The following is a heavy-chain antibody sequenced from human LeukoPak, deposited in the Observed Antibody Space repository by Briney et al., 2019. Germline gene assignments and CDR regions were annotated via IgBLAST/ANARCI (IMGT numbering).Heavy chain of an antibody. J-gene: IGHJ4*02. CDR1: GFTFSSYA. CDR3: AKVRGSGWYSLDS. Sequence: GGSLRLSCAASGFTFSSYAMSWVRQAPGKGLEWVSGIGGGGATTYYADSVKGRFTISRDNSKNTLYVQMNFLRAEDTAIYYCAKVRGSGWYSLDSWGQGTLVTVSS. V-gene: IGHV3-23*01. CDR2: IGGGGATT. D-gene: IGHD6-19*01.